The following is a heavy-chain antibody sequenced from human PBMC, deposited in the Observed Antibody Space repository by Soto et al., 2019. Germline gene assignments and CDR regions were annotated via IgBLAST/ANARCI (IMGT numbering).Heavy chain of an antibody. CDR1: GFTFSDYA. V-gene: IGHV3-64D*06. CDR2: ISSNGGSR. Sequence: GGSLRLSCSASGFTFSDYALHWVRQAPGKGLEYVSSISSNGGSRYYADSVKGRFTISRDNSKNTVYFQMTSLRADDTAVYYCVKLNNTYYDFWGQGTMVTVS. D-gene: IGHD3-3*01. J-gene: IGHJ4*02. CDR3: VKLNNTYYDF.